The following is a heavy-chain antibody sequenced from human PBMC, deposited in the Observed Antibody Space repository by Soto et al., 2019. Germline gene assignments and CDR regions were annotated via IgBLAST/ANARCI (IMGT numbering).Heavy chain of an antibody. Sequence: GASVKVSCKASGYTFTSYDINWVRQATGQGLEWMGWMNPNSGNTGYAQKFQGRVTMTRNTSISTAYMELSSLRSEDTAVCYCARGRSIAVAGTGIIYYYYYGMDVWGQGTTVTVSS. CDR3: ARGRSIAVAGTGIIYYYYYGMDV. J-gene: IGHJ6*02. CDR2: MNPNSGNT. CDR1: GYTFTSYD. V-gene: IGHV1-8*01. D-gene: IGHD6-19*01.